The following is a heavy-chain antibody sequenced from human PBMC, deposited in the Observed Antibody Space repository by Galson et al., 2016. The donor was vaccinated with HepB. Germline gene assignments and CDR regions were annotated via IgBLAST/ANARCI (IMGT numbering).Heavy chain of an antibody. CDR1: GFTLSTYW. D-gene: IGHD3-10*01. V-gene: IGHV3-74*01. J-gene: IGHJ4*02. CDR3: ASSVRGSGSPPGGY. Sequence: SLRLSCAASGFTLSTYWMHWVRQAPGKGLVWVSRINSDGSSTGFADSVKGRFTISRGNAKNTLYLQMNSLRAEDTAVYYCASSVRGSGSPPGGYWGQGILVTVSS. CDR2: INSDGSST.